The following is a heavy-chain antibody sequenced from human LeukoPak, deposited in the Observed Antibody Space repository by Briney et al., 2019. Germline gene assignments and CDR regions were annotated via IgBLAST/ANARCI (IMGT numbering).Heavy chain of an antibody. CDR1: GYTFTGYY. CDR3: ARGGYSSSWSRPAAFDP. CDR2: INPNSGGT. Sequence: ASVKVSCKASGYTFTGYYMHWVRQAPGQGLEWMGWINPNSGGTNYAQKFQGWVTMTRDTSISTAYMELSRLRSDDTAVYYCARGGYSSSWSRPAAFDPWGQGTLVTVSS. V-gene: IGHV1-2*04. J-gene: IGHJ5*02. D-gene: IGHD6-13*01.